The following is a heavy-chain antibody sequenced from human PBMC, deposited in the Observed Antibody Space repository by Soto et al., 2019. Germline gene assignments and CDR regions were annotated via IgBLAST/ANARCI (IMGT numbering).Heavy chain of an antibody. Sequence: GGSLRLSCAASGFIFSDYYVSWIRQAPGKGLEWVSYIGSSGTTIYYADSVKGRFTISRDNAKNSLYLQMNSLRAEDTAVYYCARVGSGWDFAYWGQGTLVTVSS. CDR3: ARVGSGWDFAY. J-gene: IGHJ4*02. CDR2: IGSSGTTI. CDR1: GFIFSDYY. D-gene: IGHD6-19*01. V-gene: IGHV3-11*01.